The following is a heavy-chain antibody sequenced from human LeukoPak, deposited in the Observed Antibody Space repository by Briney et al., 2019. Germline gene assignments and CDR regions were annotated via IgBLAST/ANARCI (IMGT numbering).Heavy chain of an antibody. D-gene: IGHD5-18*01. J-gene: IGHJ4*02. CDR3: AKVGDVDTAIHY. V-gene: IGHV3-23*01. Sequence: GGSLRLSCAASGFTFSSYAMSWVRQAPGKGLEWVSAISGSGGSTYYADSVKGRFTISRDSSKKTLYLQMNSLRAEDTAVYYCAKVGDVDTAIHYWGQGTLVTVSS. CDR1: GFTFSSYA. CDR2: ISGSGGST.